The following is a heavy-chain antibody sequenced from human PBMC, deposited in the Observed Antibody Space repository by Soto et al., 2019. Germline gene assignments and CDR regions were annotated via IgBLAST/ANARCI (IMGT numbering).Heavy chain of an antibody. CDR1: GGSISSYY. V-gene: IGHV4-59*08. D-gene: IGHD3-9*01. CDR3: ARAENFDWLSSFDY. J-gene: IGHJ4*01. Sequence: PSETLSLTCTVSGGSISSYYWSWIRQPPGKGLEWIGYIYYSGSTNYNPSLKSRVTISVDTSKNQFSLKLSSVTAADTAVYYRARAENFDWLSSFDYWGHGTLVTVSS. CDR2: IYYSGST.